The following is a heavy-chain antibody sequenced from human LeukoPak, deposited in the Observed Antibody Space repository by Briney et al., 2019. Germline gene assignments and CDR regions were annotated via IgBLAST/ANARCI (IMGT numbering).Heavy chain of an antibody. CDR2: INSDGRGT. J-gene: IGHJ3*02. D-gene: IGHD2-21*02. CDR1: GFTFSTYW. V-gene: IGHV3-74*01. CDR3: ARDTPPAYCGGDCYYTFDI. Sequence: GGSLRLSCAASGFTFSTYWMHWVRQAPGKGLVWVSRINSDGRGTSYADSVKGRFTISRDNAKNTLYLQMNSLRAEDTAVYYCARDTPPAYCGGDCYYTFDIWGQGTMVTVSS.